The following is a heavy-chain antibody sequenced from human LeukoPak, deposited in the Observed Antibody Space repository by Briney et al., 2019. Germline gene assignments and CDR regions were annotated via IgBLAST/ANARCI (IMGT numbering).Heavy chain of an antibody. Sequence: PSETLSLTCTVSGGSISSYYWSRIRQPPGKGLEWIGYIYYSGSTNYNPSLKSRVTISVDTSKNQFSLKLSSVTAADTAVYYCARDKNYYGMDVWGQGTTVTVSS. V-gene: IGHV4-59*01. CDR1: GGSISSYY. CDR2: IYYSGST. CDR3: ARDKNYYGMDV. J-gene: IGHJ6*02.